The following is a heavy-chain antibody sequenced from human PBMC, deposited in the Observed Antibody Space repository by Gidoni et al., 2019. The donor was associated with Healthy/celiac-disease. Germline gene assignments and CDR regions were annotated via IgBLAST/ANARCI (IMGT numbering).Heavy chain of an antibody. J-gene: IGHJ3*02. Sequence: QVQLQESGPGLVKPPETLSPTSTVPGGSLGSYYWIWIRPPPGKGLEWIGYIYYSGSTNYNPSLKSRVTISVDTSKNQFSLKLSSVTAADTAVYYCARSFGGSYYVWRYAFDIWGQGTMVTVSS. D-gene: IGHD1-26*01. V-gene: IGHV4-59*01. CDR3: ARSFGGSYYVWRYAFDI. CDR1: GGSLGSYY. CDR2: IYYSGST.